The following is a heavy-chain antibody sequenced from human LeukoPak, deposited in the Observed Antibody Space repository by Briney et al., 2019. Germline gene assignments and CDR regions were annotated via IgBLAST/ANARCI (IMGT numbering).Heavy chain of an antibody. V-gene: IGHV3-7*01. J-gene: IGHJ6*03. CDR1: GFTFSNYW. D-gene: IGHD3-3*01. CDR2: IKQDGSET. Sequence: GGSLRLSCAASGFTFSNYWMTWVRQAPGKGREWVADIKQDGSETLYVNSVRGRFTISRDNAKMSLFLQMNSLRAEDTAVYYCARDNGVVHGVYYMDVWGKGTTVTVS. CDR3: ARDNGVVHGVYYMDV.